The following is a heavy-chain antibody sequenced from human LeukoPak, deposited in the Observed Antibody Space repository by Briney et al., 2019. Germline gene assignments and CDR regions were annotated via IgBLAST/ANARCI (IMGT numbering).Heavy chain of an antibody. CDR3: ARNIVVVPAAPYFDY. CDR2: ISSSGSTI. J-gene: IGHJ4*02. CDR1: GFTFSNNY. Sequence: GGSLRLSCAASGFTFSNNYMSWIRQAPGKGLEWVSYISSSGSTIYYADSVKGRFTISRDNAKNSLYLQMNSLRAEDTAVYYCARNIVVVPAAPYFDYWGQGTLVTVSS. D-gene: IGHD2-2*01. V-gene: IGHV3-11*04.